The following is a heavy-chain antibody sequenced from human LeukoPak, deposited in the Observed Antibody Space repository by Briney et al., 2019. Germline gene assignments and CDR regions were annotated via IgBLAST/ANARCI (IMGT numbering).Heavy chain of an antibody. J-gene: IGHJ4*02. V-gene: IGHV3-11*04. CDR3: ATLMVDPVYYFDY. Sequence: LSLTCAVYGGSFSDYYWSWIRQAPGKGLEWVSYISSSGSTIYYADSVKGRFTISRDNAKNSLYLQMNSLRAEDTAVYYCATLMVDPVYYFDYWGQGTLVTVSS. D-gene: IGHD2-8*01. CDR2: ISSSGSTI. CDR1: GGSFSDYY.